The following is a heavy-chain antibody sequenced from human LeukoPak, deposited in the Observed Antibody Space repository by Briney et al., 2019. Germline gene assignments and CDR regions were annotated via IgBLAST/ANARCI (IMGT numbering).Heavy chain of an antibody. V-gene: IGHV7-4-1*02. CDR2: INTNTGNP. J-gene: IGHJ3*02. CDR3: ARDAGRQFLTGYYTDMAFDI. D-gene: IGHD3-9*01. CDR1: GYTFTSYA. Sequence: SVKVSCKASGYTFTSYAMNWVRQAPGQGLEWMGRINTNTGNPTYAQGFTGRFVFSLDTSVSTAYLQISSLKAEDTAVYYCARDAGRQFLTGYYTDMAFDIWGQGTMVTVSS.